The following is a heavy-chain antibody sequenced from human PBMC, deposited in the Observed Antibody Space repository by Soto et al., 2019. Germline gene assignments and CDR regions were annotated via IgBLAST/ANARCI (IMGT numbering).Heavy chain of an antibody. D-gene: IGHD5-18*01. CDR2: FFYSGNS. J-gene: IGHJ4*02. CDR3: ESDGDQWRIHPFSS. V-gene: IGHV4-59*01. CDR1: GGSITHYY. Sequence: SETLSLTCSASGGSITHYYWSWIRQSPGKGLDWIGVFFYSGNSNYNPSLKSRVSMSVDMSQYHFSLNRTSVTAADTAIHSWESDGDQWRIHPFSSRGRLTLVAV.